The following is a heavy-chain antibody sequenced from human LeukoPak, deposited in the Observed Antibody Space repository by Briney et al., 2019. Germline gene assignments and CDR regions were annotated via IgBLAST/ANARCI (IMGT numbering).Heavy chain of an antibody. Sequence: EASVKVSCKASGYTFTSYGISWVRQAPGQGLEWMGWISAYNGNTNYAQKLQGRVTMTTDTSTSTAYMELRSLRSEDTAVYYCARSHVAAAGIPWFDPWGQGTLVTVSS. CDR3: ARSHVAAAGIPWFDP. CDR1: GYTFTSYG. D-gene: IGHD6-13*01. CDR2: ISAYNGNT. J-gene: IGHJ5*02. V-gene: IGHV1-18*01.